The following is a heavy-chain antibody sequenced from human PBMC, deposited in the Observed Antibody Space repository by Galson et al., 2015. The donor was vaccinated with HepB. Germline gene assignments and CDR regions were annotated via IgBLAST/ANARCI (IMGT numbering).Heavy chain of an antibody. V-gene: IGHV3-23*01. D-gene: IGHD5-12*01. Sequence: SLRLSCAASGFTFSSYAMSWVRQAPGKGLEWVSAISGSGGSTYYADSVKGRFTISRDNSKNTLYLQMNSLRAEDTAVYYCAKVTPSLVATTIRGWYFDLWGRGTLVTVSS. J-gene: IGHJ2*01. CDR2: ISGSGGST. CDR1: GFTFSSYA. CDR3: AKVTPSLVATTIRGWYFDL.